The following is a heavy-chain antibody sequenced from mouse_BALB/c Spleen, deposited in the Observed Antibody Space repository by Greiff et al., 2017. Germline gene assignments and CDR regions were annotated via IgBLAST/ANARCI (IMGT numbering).Heavy chain of an antibody. CDR1: GFTFSSYG. CDR2: ISSGGSYT. CDR3: ARPMMVTTKGFAY. D-gene: IGHD2-3*01. Sequence: VQLVESGGDLVKPGGSLKLSCAASGFTFSSYGMSWVRQTPDKRLEWVATISSGGSYTYYPDSVKGRFTISRDNAKNTLYLQMSSLKSEDTAMYYCARPMMVTTKGFAYWGQGTLVTVSA. J-gene: IGHJ3*01. V-gene: IGHV5-6*01.